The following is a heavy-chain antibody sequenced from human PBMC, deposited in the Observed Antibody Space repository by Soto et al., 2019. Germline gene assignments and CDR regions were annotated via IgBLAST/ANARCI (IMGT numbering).Heavy chain of an antibody. CDR3: ASRYSGYDFSRDFDI. V-gene: IGHV1-69*01. CDR1: GGTFSSYA. Sequence: QGKLVQSGAEVKKPGSSVKVSCKASGGTFSSYAISWVRQAPGQGLEWMGGIIPIFGTANYAQKFQGRVTITAHDSTNTAYMEVSSLRSEDTDVYYCASRYSGYDFSRDFDIWGQGTIVTVSS. CDR2: IIPIFGTA. D-gene: IGHD5-12*01. J-gene: IGHJ3*02.